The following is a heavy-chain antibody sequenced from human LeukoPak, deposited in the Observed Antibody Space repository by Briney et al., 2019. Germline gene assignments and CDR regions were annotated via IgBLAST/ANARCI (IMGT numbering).Heavy chain of an antibody. J-gene: IGHJ4*02. CDR1: GGSISSGSYY. CDR3: ASLGTEYSSSSGY. CDR2: IYTSGST. Sequence: SQTLSLTCTVSGGSISSGSYYWSWIRQPAGKGLEWIGRIYTSGSTNYNPSLKSRVTISVDTSKNQFSLKLSSVTAADTAVYYCASLGTEYSSSSGYWGQGTLVTVSS. V-gene: IGHV4-61*02. D-gene: IGHD6-6*01.